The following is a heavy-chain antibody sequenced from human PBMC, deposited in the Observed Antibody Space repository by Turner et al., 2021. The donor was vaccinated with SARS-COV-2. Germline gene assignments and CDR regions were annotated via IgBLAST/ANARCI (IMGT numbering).Heavy chain of an antibody. D-gene: IGHD3-10*01. CDR3: ARGPHPRGFDY. J-gene: IGHJ4*02. CDR2: IYSGGST. CDR1: GFTVSSNY. V-gene: IGHV3-53*02. Sequence: EVQLVETGGGLIQPGGSLRLSCAASGFTVSSNYMSWVRQAPGEGLGWVSVIYSGGSTYYAGSVKGRFTISRDNSKNTLYLQMNSLRAEDTAVYYCARGPHPRGFDYWGQGTLVTVSS.